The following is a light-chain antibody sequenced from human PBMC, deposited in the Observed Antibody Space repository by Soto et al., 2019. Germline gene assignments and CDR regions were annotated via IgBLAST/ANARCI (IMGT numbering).Light chain of an antibody. CDR3: QHYGGSFI. J-gene: IGKJ3*01. CDR2: NTS. Sequence: EIVLTQSPGTLSLSPGEGATVSCRVSQIINSKSLVWYQRKFGQAPRLLIYNTSSRATGIPDRFSGSGSGTDFTLSISRLEPEEFAVYYCQHYGGSFIFGPGTKVDFK. CDR1: QIINSKS. V-gene: IGKV3-20*01.